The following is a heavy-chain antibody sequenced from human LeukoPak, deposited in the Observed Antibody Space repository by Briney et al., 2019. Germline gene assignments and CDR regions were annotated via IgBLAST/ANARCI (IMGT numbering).Heavy chain of an antibody. CDR1: GGSFSGYY. Sequence: SETLSLTCAVYGGSFSGYYWSWIRQPPGKGLEWIGEINHSGSTNYNPSLKSRVTISVDTSKNQVSLKLSSVTAADAAVYYCARWRYYDYVWGSYRSAWFDPWGQGTLVTVSS. J-gene: IGHJ5*02. D-gene: IGHD3-16*02. CDR3: ARWRYYDYVWGSYRSAWFDP. V-gene: IGHV4-34*01. CDR2: INHSGST.